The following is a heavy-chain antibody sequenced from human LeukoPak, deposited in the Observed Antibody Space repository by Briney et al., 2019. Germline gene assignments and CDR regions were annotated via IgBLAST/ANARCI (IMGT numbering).Heavy chain of an antibody. V-gene: IGHV3-53*01. Sequence: GGSLRLSCATSGLTVSSNYMSWVGQAPGKGLEWVSVIYDSGTTYYADSVKGRFLIFRDTSKNTVDLQMNSLRVEDTAVYYCAGRRSSGWYAYWGQGTLVTVSS. J-gene: IGHJ4*02. CDR3: AGRRSSGWYAY. CDR2: IYDSGTT. D-gene: IGHD6-19*01. CDR1: GLTVSSNY.